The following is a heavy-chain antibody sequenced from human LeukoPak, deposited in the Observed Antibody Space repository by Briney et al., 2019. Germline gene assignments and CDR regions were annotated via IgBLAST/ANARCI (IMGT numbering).Heavy chain of an antibody. J-gene: IGHJ5*02. CDR1: AFIFSGHW. CDR2: ISGTGSST. D-gene: IGHD2-2*02. Sequence: GGSLRLSCEGSAFIFSGHWMNWVRQAPGKGLEWVSTISGTGSSTYYADSAKGRSAISRDNSKDTLFLQLNSLTAADTAMYFCAKASVAIPQYCNSWGQGTLVTVSS. CDR3: AKASVAIPQYCNS. V-gene: IGHV3-23*01.